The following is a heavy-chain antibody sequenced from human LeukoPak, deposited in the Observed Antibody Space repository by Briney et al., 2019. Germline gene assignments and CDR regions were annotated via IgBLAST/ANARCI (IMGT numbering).Heavy chain of an antibody. D-gene: IGHD1-26*01. CDR2: IYYSGST. V-gene: IGHV4-30-4*01. CDR1: GGSISSGDYY. CDR3: ARDGVGEPLLREL. Sequence: SETLSLTCTVSGGSISSGDYYWSWIRQPPGKGLEWIGYIYYSGSTYYNPSLKSRVTISVDTSKNQFSLKLSSVTAADTAVYYCARDGVGEPLLRELWGQGTLVTVSS. J-gene: IGHJ4*02.